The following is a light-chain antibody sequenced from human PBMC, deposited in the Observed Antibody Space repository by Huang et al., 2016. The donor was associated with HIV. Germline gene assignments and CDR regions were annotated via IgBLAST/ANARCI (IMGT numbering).Light chain of an antibody. V-gene: IGKV1-5*01. CDR1: QSFSTW. J-gene: IGKJ1*01. Sequence: DIQMTQSPSTLSASIGDRVTITCRASQSFSTWLAWYQQKPGTPPKLLIFDGSSLESGVPSRFSGSGAGTEFTLTITDLQPDDFATYYCQQYNDYPWTFGQGTRVEI. CDR3: QQYNDYPWT. CDR2: DGS.